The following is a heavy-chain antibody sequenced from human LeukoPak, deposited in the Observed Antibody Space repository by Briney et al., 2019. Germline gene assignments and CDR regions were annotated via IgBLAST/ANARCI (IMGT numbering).Heavy chain of an antibody. D-gene: IGHD2-15*01. CDR2: IHSGGAT. Sequence: GGSLRLSCAASGFPVSNNYMSWVRQAPGKGLEWVSVIHSGGATYYADSMKGRFTISRDNSKNTLYLQMNSLRAEDTAIYYCVPDSSGDQRDWGQGTLVTVSS. CDR3: VPDSSGDQRD. CDR1: GFPVSNNY. V-gene: IGHV3-53*01. J-gene: IGHJ4*02.